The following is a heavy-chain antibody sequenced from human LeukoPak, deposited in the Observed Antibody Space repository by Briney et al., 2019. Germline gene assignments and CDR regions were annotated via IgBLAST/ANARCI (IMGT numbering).Heavy chain of an antibody. J-gene: IGHJ4*02. Sequence: GGSLRLSCAASGFTFSSYAMHWVRQAPGKGLEWVAVISYDGSNKYYADSVKGRFTISRDNSKNTPYLQMNSLRAEDTAVYYCASVALRDYDILTGYYSRDYWGQGTLVTVSS. D-gene: IGHD3-9*01. V-gene: IGHV3-30-3*01. CDR2: ISYDGSNK. CDR1: GFTFSSYA. CDR3: ASVALRDYDILTGYYSRDY.